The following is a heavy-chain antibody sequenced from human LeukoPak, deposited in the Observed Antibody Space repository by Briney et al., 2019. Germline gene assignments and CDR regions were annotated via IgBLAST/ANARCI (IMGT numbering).Heavy chain of an antibody. CDR2: INPSGGST. CDR3: ARRDLLSGYYYGMDV. Sequence: ASVTVSCKASGYTFTSYYVHWVRQAPGQGLEWMGIINPSGGSTSYAQKFQGRVTMTRDTSTSTVYMELSSLRSEDTAVEYCARRDLLSGYYYGMDVWGQGTTVTVSS. D-gene: IGHD3-16*02. CDR1: GYTFTSYY. J-gene: IGHJ6*02. V-gene: IGHV1-46*01.